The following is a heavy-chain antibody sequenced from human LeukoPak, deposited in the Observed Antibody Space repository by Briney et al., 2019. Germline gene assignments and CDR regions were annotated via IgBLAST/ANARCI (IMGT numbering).Heavy chain of an antibody. CDR1: GYTFTSYD. CDR3: ARGRDIAGGGPPPDY. Sequence: ASVKVSCKASGYTFTSYDINWVRQATGQGLEWMGWINPNSGGTNYAQKFQGRVTLTRDTSISTAYMELSSLTSDDTAVYYCARGRDIAGGGPPPDYWGQGTLVTVSS. CDR2: INPNSGGT. D-gene: IGHD6-13*01. J-gene: IGHJ4*02. V-gene: IGHV1-2*02.